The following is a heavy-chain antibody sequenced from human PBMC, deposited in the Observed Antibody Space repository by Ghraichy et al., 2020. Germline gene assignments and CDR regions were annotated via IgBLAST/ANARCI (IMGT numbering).Heavy chain of an antibody. V-gene: IGHV4-59*01. CDR3: ARIWPFDWLFHLDY. CDR1: GGSISRYY. D-gene: IGHD3-9*01. CDR2: IYYSGST. Sequence: SETLSLTCTVSGGSISRYYWSWLRQPPGKGLEWIGYIYYSGSTNYNPSLKSRVTISVDTSKNQFSLKLSSVTAADTAVYYCARIWPFDWLFHLDYWGQGTLVTVSS. J-gene: IGHJ4*02.